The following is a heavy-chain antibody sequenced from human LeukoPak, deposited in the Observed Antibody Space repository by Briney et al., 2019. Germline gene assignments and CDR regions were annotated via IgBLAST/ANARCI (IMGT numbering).Heavy chain of an antibody. Sequence: SETLSLTCTVSGGSISSSSYYWGWIRQPPGKGLEWIGSIYYSGSTYYNPSLKSRVTISVDTSKNQFSLKLSSVTAVDTAVYYCARGVYSRRNYYYDSSGYTSYYYYGMDVWGQGTTVTVSS. V-gene: IGHV4-39*07. D-gene: IGHD3-22*01. CDR3: ARGVYSRRNYYYDSSGYTSYYYYGMDV. J-gene: IGHJ6*02. CDR1: GGSISSSSYY. CDR2: IYYSGST.